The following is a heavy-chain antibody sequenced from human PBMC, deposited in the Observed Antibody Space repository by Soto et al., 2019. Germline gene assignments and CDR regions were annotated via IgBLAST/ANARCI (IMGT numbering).Heavy chain of an antibody. CDR2: FDPEDGET. CDR1: GYTLTELS. CDR3: ATIGCGGDCSNYYYGMDV. Sequence: ASVKFSCKVSGYTLTELSMHWVRQAPGKGLEWMGGFDPEDGETIYAQKFQGRVTMTEDTSTDTAYMELSSLRSEDTAVYYCATIGCGGDCSNYYYGMDVWGQGTTVPVSS. J-gene: IGHJ6*02. D-gene: IGHD2-21*02. V-gene: IGHV1-24*01.